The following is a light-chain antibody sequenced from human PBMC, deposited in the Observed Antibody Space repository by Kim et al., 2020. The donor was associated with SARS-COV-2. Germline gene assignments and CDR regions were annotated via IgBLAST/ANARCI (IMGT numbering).Light chain of an antibody. CDR3: QQSYSVT. CDR2: AAS. CDR1: QSIASY. J-gene: IGKJ1*01. Sequence: DIQMTQSPSSLSASVGDRVTITCRASQSIASYLNWYQQKPGKAPNLLIYAASSLQSGVPPRFSGSRSGTDFTLTISSLQPEDFATYFCQQSYSVTFGQGTKVDIK. V-gene: IGKV1-39*01.